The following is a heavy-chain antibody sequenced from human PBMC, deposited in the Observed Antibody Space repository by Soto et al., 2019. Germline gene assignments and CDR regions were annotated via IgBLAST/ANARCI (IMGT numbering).Heavy chain of an antibody. CDR1: GFTFDDYA. V-gene: IGHV3-9*01. D-gene: IGHD5-12*01. Sequence: EVQLVESGGGLVQPGRSLRLSCAASGFTFDDYAMHWVRQAPGKGLEWVSGISWNSGSIGYADSVKGRFTISRDNAKNSLYLQMKSLRAEDTALYYCAKDSGYDLINPKYYYDYYMDVWGKGTTVTVSS. CDR3: AKDSGYDLINPKYYYDYYMDV. J-gene: IGHJ6*03. CDR2: ISWNSGSI.